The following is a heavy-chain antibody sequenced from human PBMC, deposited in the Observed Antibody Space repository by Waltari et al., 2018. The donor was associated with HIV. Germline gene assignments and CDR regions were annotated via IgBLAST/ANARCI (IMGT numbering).Heavy chain of an antibody. CDR1: GCSMTSSSYY. D-gene: IGHD4-4*01. CDR2: MSYSGST. CDR3: ARSFSGYSNYFDP. Sequence: QLQLQESGPGLVKSPETLSLTCTVSGCSMTSSSYYWGWIRQPPGKGLEWIGSMSYSGSTHHNPPLRSRLTISVDTAKNQFSLKLTSVTAADTAVYYCARSFSGYSNYFDPWGQGTLVTVSS. J-gene: IGHJ5*02. V-gene: IGHV4-39*01.